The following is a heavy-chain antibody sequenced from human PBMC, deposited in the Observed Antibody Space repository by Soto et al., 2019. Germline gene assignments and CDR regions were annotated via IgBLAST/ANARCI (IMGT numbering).Heavy chain of an antibody. CDR2: VIPIFGTA. CDR3: ARDIRRRDGYNLVWFDP. Sequence: GASVEVSCKASGGTFSSYAISWVRQAPGQGLEWMGGVIPIFGTANYAQKFQGRVTITADESTSTAYMELSSLRSEDTAVYYCARDIRRRDGYNLVWFDPWGQGTLVTVSS. J-gene: IGHJ5*02. V-gene: IGHV1-69*13. CDR1: GGTFSSYA. D-gene: IGHD5-12*01.